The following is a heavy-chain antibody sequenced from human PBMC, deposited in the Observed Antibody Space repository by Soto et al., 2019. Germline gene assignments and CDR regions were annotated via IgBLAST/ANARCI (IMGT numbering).Heavy chain of an antibody. Sequence: QVQLVQSGAEVKKPGSSVKVSCKASGGTFTNYAINWVRQAPGQGLEWMGSSVPVYGTPHFAQRFLGRATITADESTSTAYMELRNLGSDDTAIYYCARDSRFGYNYLNHLDYWGQGTLVIVSS. CDR2: SVPVYGTP. V-gene: IGHV1-69*18. CDR1: GGTFTNYA. J-gene: IGHJ4*02. CDR3: ARDSRFGYNYLNHLDY. D-gene: IGHD5-12*01.